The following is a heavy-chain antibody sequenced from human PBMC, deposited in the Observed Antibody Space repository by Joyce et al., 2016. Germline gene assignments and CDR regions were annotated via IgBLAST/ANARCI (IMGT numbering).Heavy chain of an antibody. Sequence: QVQLQQWGAGLLKPSETLSLTCAVSGGSFSGYYWTVIRQPPGKGLEWIGEINHVGNSNYTPSLESRVTISIDTSKSQFSLKLSSVTAADTAVYYCARATYYYDTSAYQVNDYYYYMDVWGKGATVTVSS. V-gene: IGHV4-34*01. CDR2: INHVGNS. CDR3: ARATYYYDTSAYQVNDYYYYMDV. J-gene: IGHJ6*03. CDR1: GGSFSGYY. D-gene: IGHD3-22*01.